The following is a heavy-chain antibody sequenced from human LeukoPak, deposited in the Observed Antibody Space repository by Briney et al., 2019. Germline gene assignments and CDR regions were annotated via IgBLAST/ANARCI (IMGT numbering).Heavy chain of an antibody. Sequence: SETLSLTCTVSGGSISSYYWSWIRQPAGKGLEWIGRIYTSGSTNYNPSLKSRVTMSVDTSKNRFSLKLSSVTAADTAVYYCAREVGASGRTVYFDYWGQGTLVTVSS. CDR3: AREVGASGRTVYFDY. D-gene: IGHD1-26*01. V-gene: IGHV4-4*07. J-gene: IGHJ4*02. CDR2: IYTSGST. CDR1: GGSISSYY.